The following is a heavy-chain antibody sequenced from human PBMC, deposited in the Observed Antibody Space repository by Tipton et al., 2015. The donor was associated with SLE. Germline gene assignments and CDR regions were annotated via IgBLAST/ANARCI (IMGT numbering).Heavy chain of an antibody. Sequence: GLVKPSETLSLTCGVSGFSISSDYYWGWIRQPPGQGLEWIGSIFHGGNTYYNPSLKSRFTISIDTSKNQFSLKMTAVTAADTAVYYCARLSTDYADRSGYGYFDHWSQGTLVTVSS. J-gene: IGHJ4*02. V-gene: IGHV4-38-2*01. CDR1: GFSISSDYY. D-gene: IGHD3-22*01. CDR3: ARLSTDYADRSGYGYFDH. CDR2: IFHGGNT.